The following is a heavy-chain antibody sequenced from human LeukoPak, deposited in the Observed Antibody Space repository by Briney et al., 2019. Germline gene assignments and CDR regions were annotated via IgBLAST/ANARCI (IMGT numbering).Heavy chain of an antibody. Sequence: GSLRLSCVASEFTASTNYMSWVRQAPGKGLEWVSIIHIDGDTHYADSVKGRFTFSRDNSKNTLYLQMNSLRSEDTAVYYCARDGLDSSGPVAFDIWGQGTMVTVSS. CDR3: ARDGLDSSGPVAFDI. CDR2: IHIDGDT. D-gene: IGHD3-22*01. CDR1: EFTASTNY. J-gene: IGHJ3*02. V-gene: IGHV3-66*01.